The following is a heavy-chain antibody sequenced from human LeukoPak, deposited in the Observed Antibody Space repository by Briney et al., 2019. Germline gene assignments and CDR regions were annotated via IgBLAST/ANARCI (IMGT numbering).Heavy chain of an antibody. D-gene: IGHD6-13*01. Sequence: SETLSLTCAVSGGSISSGGYSWSWIRQPPGKGLGWIGYIYHSGSTYYNPSLKSRVTISVDRSKNQFSLKLSSVTAADTAVYYCARERLHSSSWYVYYYGMDVWGQGTTVTVSS. V-gene: IGHV4-30-2*01. J-gene: IGHJ6*02. CDR3: ARERLHSSSWYVYYYGMDV. CDR1: GGSISSGGYS. CDR2: IYHSGST.